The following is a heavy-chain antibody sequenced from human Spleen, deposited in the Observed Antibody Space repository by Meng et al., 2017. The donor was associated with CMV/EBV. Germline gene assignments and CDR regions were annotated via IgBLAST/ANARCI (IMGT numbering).Heavy chain of an antibody. Sequence: SIGSSYWWSWVRQPPGKGLEWIGEISHSGSTNYKPSLKSRVTISVDRSKNQFFLKLNSVTAADTAVYFCARGLAGRYCSSTSCEFDSWGQGTLVTVSS. V-gene: IGHV4-4*01. CDR1: SIGSSYW. CDR3: ARGLAGRYCSSTSCEFDS. D-gene: IGHD2-2*01. CDR2: ISHSGST. J-gene: IGHJ4*02.